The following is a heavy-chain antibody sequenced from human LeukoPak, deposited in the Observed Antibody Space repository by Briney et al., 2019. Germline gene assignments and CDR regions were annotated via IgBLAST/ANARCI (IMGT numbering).Heavy chain of an antibody. J-gene: IGHJ5*02. CDR2: ISGSGGST. CDR1: GFTFSSYA. V-gene: IGHV3-23*01. D-gene: IGHD3-10*01. Sequence: SGGSLRLSCAASGFTFSSYAMSWVRQAPGKGLEWVSAISGSGGSTYYADSVKGRFTISRDNSKNTLYLQMNSLRAEDTAVYYCAREQSDGSGSYPRRFDPWGQGTLVTVSS. CDR3: AREQSDGSGSYPRRFDP.